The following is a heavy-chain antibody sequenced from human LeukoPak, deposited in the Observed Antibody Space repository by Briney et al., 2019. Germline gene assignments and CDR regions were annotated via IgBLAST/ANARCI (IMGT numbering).Heavy chain of an antibody. D-gene: IGHD1-14*01. J-gene: IGHJ4*02. CDR3: ARGGGHHHFDY. V-gene: IGHV3-23*01. CDR2: ISATGYTT. CDR1: GFILSTYA. Sequence: GESLRLSCAASGFILSTYAMSWVRQAPGKGLEWVSAISATGYTTYYADSVKGRFTISTDNSKSTMYLQMNSLRAEDTAVYYCARGGGHHHFDYWGQGTLVTVSS.